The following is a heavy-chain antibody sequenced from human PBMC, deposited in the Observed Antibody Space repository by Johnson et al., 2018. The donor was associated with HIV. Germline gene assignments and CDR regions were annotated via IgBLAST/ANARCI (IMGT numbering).Heavy chain of an antibody. D-gene: IGHD1-1*01. CDR1: GVIFSEYY. Sequence: QVQLVESGGGLVKPGGSLRLSCAVSGVIFSEYYMSWIRQAPGKGLEWISYIGSSGSPIYYADSVRGRFTISRDNAKNSLYLQMNSLRAEDTAVYYCARGDGYRRAFDIWGQGTMVTVSS. CDR2: IGSSGSPI. CDR3: ARGDGYRRAFDI. V-gene: IGHV3-11*04. J-gene: IGHJ3*02.